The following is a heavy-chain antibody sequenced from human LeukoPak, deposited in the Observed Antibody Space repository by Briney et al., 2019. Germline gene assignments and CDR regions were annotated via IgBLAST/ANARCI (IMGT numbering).Heavy chain of an antibody. J-gene: IGHJ4*02. D-gene: IGHD1-26*01. V-gene: IGHV4-39*07. CDR1: GGSISSSSYY. CDR3: ARGEPSCKWEPVPFDY. CDR2: IYYSGST. Sequence: SETLSLTCTVSGGSISSSSYYWGWIRQPPGKGLEWIGSIYYSGSTYYNPSLKSRVTISVDTSKNQFSLKLSSVTAADTAVYYCARGEPSCKWEPVPFDYWGQGTLVTVSS.